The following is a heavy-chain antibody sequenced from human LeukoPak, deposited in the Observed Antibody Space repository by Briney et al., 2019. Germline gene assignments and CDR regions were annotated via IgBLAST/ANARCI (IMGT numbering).Heavy chain of an antibody. CDR2: INPSGGST. CDR3: ARASSSWYQAPRIYSDYYGMDV. D-gene: IGHD6-13*01. Sequence: ASVKVSCKASGYIFTNYYIHWVRQAPGQGLEWMGIINPSGGSTSYAQKFQGRVTMTRDTSTSTVYMELSSLRSEDTAVYYCARASSSWYQAPRIYSDYYGMDVWGQGTTVTVSS. J-gene: IGHJ6*02. V-gene: IGHV1-46*01. CDR1: GYIFTNYY.